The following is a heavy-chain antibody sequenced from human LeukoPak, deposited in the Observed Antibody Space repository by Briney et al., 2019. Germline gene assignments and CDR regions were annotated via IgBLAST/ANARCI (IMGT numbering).Heavy chain of an antibody. CDR3: ARVIIVGATGI. CDR1: GFTFSSYE. D-gene: IGHD1-26*01. V-gene: IGHV3-48*03. CDR2: ISSGGSTV. Sequence: RGSLRLSCAAAGFTFSSYEMNWVRQAPRKGLGWVSYISSGGSTVHYEDPVKGRFTTSRDNAKNTLYLQMNSMRAEDTAVYYCARVIIVGATGIWGQGTMVTVSS. J-gene: IGHJ3*02.